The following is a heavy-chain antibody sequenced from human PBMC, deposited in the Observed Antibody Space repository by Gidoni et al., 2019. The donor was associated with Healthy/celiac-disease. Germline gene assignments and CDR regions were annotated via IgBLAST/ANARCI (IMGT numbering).Heavy chain of an antibody. CDR1: GFTFSSYS. CDR2: ISSSSSTI. D-gene: IGHD2-2*01. CDR3: ARANIVVVPAAMFYYYYYGMDV. V-gene: IGHV3-48*01. Sequence: EVQLVESGGGLVQPGGSLRLSCAASGFTFSSYSMNWVRQAPGKGLEWVSYISSSSSTIYYADSVKGRFTISRDNAKNSLYLQMNSLRAEDTAVYYCARANIVVVPAAMFYYYYYGMDVWGQGTTFTVSS. J-gene: IGHJ6*02.